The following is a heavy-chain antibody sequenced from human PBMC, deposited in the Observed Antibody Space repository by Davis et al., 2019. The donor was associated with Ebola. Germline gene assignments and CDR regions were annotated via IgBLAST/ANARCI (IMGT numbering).Heavy chain of an antibody. V-gene: IGHV1-3*01. J-gene: IGHJ4*02. CDR1: GYTFTSYA. Sequence: ASVKVSCKASGYTFTSYAMHWVRQAPGQRLEWMGWINAGNGNTKYSQKFQGRVTITRDTSASTAYMEMSSLRSEDTAVYYCARGALDSSGYYYLDYWGQGTLVTVSS. CDR3: ARGALDSSGYYYLDY. CDR2: INAGNGNT. D-gene: IGHD3-22*01.